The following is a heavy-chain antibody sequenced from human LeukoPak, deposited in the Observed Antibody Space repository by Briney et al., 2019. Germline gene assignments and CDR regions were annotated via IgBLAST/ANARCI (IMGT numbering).Heavy chain of an antibody. CDR3: ASHYDFWSGYEYYFDY. CDR1: GFTFSSYW. J-gene: IGHJ4*02. CDR2: ISSSSSYI. V-gene: IGHV3-21*01. Sequence: GGSLRLSCAASGFTFSSYWMTWVRQAPGKGLEWVSSISSSSSYIYYADSVKGRFTISRDNAKNSLYLQMNSLRAEDTAVYYCASHYDFWSGYEYYFDYWGQGIPVTVSS. D-gene: IGHD3-3*01.